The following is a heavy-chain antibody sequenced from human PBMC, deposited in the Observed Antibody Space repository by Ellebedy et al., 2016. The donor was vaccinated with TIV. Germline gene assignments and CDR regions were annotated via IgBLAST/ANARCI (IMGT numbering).Heavy chain of an antibody. V-gene: IGHV3-11*01. CDR2: ISYSGDLI. CDR1: GFTFSGYY. CDR3: ARLGVIAAAGASDY. J-gene: IGHJ4*02. Sequence: GESLKISCAASGFTFSGYYMSWFRQAPGKGPEWVSYISYSGDLIYYADSVKGRFTTSRDNAENSLYLQMNSLRAEDTAVYYCARLGVIAAAGASDYWGQGTLVIVSS. D-gene: IGHD6-13*01.